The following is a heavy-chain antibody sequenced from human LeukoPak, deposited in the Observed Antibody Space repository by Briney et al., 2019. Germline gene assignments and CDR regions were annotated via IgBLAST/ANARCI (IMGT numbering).Heavy chain of an antibody. CDR1: GSTFSTYS. J-gene: IGHJ4*02. CDR3: ARRGGRGYSYGYSLHPFDY. D-gene: IGHD5-18*01. V-gene: IGHV3-48*04. CDR2: ISSSSSTI. Sequence: GGSLRLSCAASGSTFSTYSMNWVRQAPGKGLEWVSYISSSSSTIYYADSVKGRFTISRDNAKNSLYLQMNSLRAEDTAVYYCARRGGRGYSYGYSLHPFDYWGQGTLVTVSS.